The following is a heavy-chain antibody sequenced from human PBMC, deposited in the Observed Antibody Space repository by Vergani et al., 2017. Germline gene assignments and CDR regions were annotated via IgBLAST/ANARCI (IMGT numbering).Heavy chain of an antibody. V-gene: IGHV3-49*04. D-gene: IGHD5-18*01. CDR1: GFSFGDYA. J-gene: IGHJ4*02. CDR3: SRGRGYSFGYSDY. Sequence: EVQLVESGGGLVPPGRSLRLSCAASGFSFGDYAMTWVRQAPGKGLGWVAFIRNKAYGGTTEYAASVKGRFTISRDDSKRLAYLQLSGLKTEDTAVYFYSRGRGYSFGYSDYWGQGTLVTVSS. CDR2: IRNKAYGGTT.